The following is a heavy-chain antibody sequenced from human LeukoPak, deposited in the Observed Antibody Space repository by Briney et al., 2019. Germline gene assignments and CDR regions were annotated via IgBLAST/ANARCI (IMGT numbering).Heavy chain of an antibody. CDR1: GYTFTSYA. J-gene: IGHJ5*02. CDR2: INTNTGNP. D-gene: IGHD3-16*01. V-gene: IGHV7-4-1*02. Sequence: GASVKVSCKASGYTFTSYAMNWVRQAPGQGLEWMGWINTNTGNPTYAQGFTGRFVFSLDTSVSTAYLQISSLKAEDTAVYYCARGTTHRGINWFDPWAREPWSPSPQ. CDR3: ARGTTHRGINWFDP.